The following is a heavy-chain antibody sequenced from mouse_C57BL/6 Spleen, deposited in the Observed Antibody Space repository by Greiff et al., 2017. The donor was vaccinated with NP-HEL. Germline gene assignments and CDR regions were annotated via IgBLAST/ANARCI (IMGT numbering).Heavy chain of an antibody. J-gene: IGHJ4*01. D-gene: IGHD1-1*01. CDR2: IDPENGDT. Sequence: VQLQQSGAELVRPGASVKLSCTASGFNIKDDYMPWVKQRPEQGLEWIGWIDPENGDTEYASKFQGKATITADTSSNTAYLQLSSLTSEDTAVYYCTTWGTTVEGAYYAMDYWGQGTSVTVSS. CDR1: GFNIKDDY. CDR3: TTWGTTVEGAYYAMDY. V-gene: IGHV14-4*01.